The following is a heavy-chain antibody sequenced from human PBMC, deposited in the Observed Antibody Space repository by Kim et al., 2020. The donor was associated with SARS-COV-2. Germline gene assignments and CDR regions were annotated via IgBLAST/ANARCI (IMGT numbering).Heavy chain of an antibody. V-gene: IGHV1-69*01. CDR2: A. CDR3: ARGYSGYDFDY. Sequence: ANYAQKFQGRVTITADESTSTAYMELSSLRSEDTAVYYCARGYSGYDFDYWGQGTLVTVSS. J-gene: IGHJ4*02. D-gene: IGHD5-12*01.